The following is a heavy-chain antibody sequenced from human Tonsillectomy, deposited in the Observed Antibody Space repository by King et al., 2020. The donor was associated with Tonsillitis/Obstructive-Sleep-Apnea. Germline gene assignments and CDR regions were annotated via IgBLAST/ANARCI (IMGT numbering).Heavy chain of an antibody. D-gene: IGHD5-12*01. V-gene: IGHV4-34*01. J-gene: IGHJ4*02. CDR1: GGSFSGYY. CDR3: ARVAGGSLDY. CDR2: INHSGST. Sequence: VQLQQWGAGLLKPSETLSLTCAVYGGSFSGYYWSWIRQPPGKGLEWIGEINHSGSTNYNPSLKSRVTISVDTSKNQFSLKLSSVTAADTAVYYCARVAGGSLDYWGQGTLVTVSS.